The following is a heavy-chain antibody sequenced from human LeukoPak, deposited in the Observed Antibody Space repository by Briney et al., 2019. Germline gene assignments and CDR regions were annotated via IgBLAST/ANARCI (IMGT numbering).Heavy chain of an antibody. CDR1: GYTFTDFY. CDR3: ASHSGNYFDMNGYWDDPLDA. D-gene: IGHD3-22*01. J-gene: IGHJ3*01. CDR2: INPKSGNT. V-gene: IGHV1-2*02. Sequence: GASVKVSCKASGYTFTDFYIHWVRQAPGHGLQWMGWINPKSGNTKYAQNFQGRVSMTRDTSISTAYMDLRSLRPDDTAVFFCASHSGNYFDMNGYWDDPLDAWGQGTMVIVSS.